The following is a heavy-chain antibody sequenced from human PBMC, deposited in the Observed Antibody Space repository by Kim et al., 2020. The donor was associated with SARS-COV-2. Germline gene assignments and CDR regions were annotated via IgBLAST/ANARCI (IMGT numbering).Heavy chain of an antibody. Sequence: SETLSLTCAIYVGSLSGYHGTWIRQSPGKGREWIGEINHSGATNYNPSLRGRVAISVDMSKNQFSLNLKSVTAADTAVYFCARGRAGVVPSPILGLGPYYDYYALDVWGQGTTVSVSS. V-gene: IGHV4-34*01. CDR2: INHSGAT. CDR1: VGSLSGYH. J-gene: IGHJ6*02. D-gene: IGHD3-3*01. CDR3: ARGRAGVVPSPILGLGPYYDYYALDV.